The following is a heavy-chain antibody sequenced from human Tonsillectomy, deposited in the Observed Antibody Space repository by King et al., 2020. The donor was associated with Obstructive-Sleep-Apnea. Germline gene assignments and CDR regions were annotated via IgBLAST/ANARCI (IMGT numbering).Heavy chain of an antibody. V-gene: IGHV4-59*08. CDR3: ARHDGYNGKYVY. J-gene: IGHJ4*02. D-gene: IGHD5-24*01. CDR1: GGSISSYY. Sequence: VQLQESGPGLVKPSETLFLTCTVSGGSISSYYWSWIRQPPGKGLEWIGYIYYSGSTNYNPSLKSRVTISVDTSKNQFSLKLNSVTAADTAVYYCARHDGYNGKYVYWGQGTLVTVSS. CDR2: IYYSGST.